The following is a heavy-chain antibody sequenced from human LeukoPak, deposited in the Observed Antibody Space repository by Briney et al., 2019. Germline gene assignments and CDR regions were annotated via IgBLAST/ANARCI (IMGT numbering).Heavy chain of an antibody. V-gene: IGHV4-4*02. CDR1: GGSITSTNW. D-gene: IGHD2-8*01. CDR2: VSLSGLT. CDR3: SRENGAFSPFGY. J-gene: IGHJ4*02. Sequence: SGTLSLTCGVSGGSITSTNWWSWVRQPPGQGLEWIGEVSLSGLTNYNPSLSGRVIMALDTSKNHLSLHLTSVTAADTAVYYCSRENGAFSPFGYWGQGYLVTVLS.